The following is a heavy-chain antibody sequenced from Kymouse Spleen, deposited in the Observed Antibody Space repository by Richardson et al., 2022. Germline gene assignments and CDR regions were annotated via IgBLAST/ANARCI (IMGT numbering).Heavy chain of an antibody. CDR2: INHSGST. Sequence: QVQLQQWGAGLLKPSETLSLTCAVYGGSFSGYYWSWIRQPPGKGLEWIGEINHSGSTNYNPSLKSRVTISVDTSKNQFSLKLSSVTAADTAVYYCARGGNWGWYYYYGMDVWGQGTTVTVSS. D-gene: IGHD7-27*02. CDR3: ARGGNWGWYYYYGMDV. CDR1: GGSFSGYY. V-gene: IGHV4-34*01. J-gene: IGHJ6*02.